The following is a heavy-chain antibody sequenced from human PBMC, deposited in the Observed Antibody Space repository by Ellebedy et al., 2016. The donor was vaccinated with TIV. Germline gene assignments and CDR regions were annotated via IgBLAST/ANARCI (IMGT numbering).Heavy chain of an antibody. Sequence: GESLKISXKGSEYSFIHYWITWVRQMPGQGLEWMGRIDPSPSDSYIDYSPSFQGHVTISVDKSITTAYLQWSSLKASDTAIYYCARHELGSNAAFDYWGQGTLVTVSS. V-gene: IGHV5-10-1*01. CDR1: EYSFIHYW. J-gene: IGHJ4*02. CDR2: IDPSPSDSYI. D-gene: IGHD7-27*01. CDR3: ARHELGSNAAFDY.